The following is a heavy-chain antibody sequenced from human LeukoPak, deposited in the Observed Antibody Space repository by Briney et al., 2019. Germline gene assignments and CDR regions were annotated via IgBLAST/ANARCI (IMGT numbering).Heavy chain of an antibody. CDR3: ARDNVLQLSFDY. V-gene: IGHV3-33*01. J-gene: IGHJ4*02. Sequence: GGSLRPSCAASGFTFSSYGMHWVRQAPGKGLEWVAVIWYDGSNKYYADSVKGRFTISRDNSKNTLYLQMNSLRAEDTAVYYCARDNVLQLSFDYWGQGTLVIVSS. D-gene: IGHD5-18*01. CDR2: IWYDGSNK. CDR1: GFTFSSYG.